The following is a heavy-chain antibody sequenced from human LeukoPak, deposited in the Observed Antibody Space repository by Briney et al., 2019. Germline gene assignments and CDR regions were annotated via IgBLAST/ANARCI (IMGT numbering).Heavy chain of an antibody. CDR2: INADGSAT. CDR3: ATYSRSAPYFDY. D-gene: IGHD6-13*01. Sequence: GRSLRLSCAASGFTFSSNWMHWVRQAPGKGLVWVSHINADGSATTYADSVKGRFTISRDNAKNTLYLQMDSLRAEDTAVYYCATYSRSAPYFDYWGQGTLVAVSS. V-gene: IGHV3-74*01. CDR1: GFTFSSNW. J-gene: IGHJ4*02.